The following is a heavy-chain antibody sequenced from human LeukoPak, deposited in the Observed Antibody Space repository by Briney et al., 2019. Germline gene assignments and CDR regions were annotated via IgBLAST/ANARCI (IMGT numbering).Heavy chain of an antibody. CDR1: GFTFSSYG. D-gene: IGHD2-8*01. J-gene: IGHJ4*02. CDR3: AKGSGYCTNGVCMDY. CDR2: ISYDGSNK. Sequence: PGGSLRLSCAASGFTFSSYGMHWVRQAPGKGLEWVAVISYDGSNKYYADSVKGRFTISRDNSKNTLYLQMNSLRAEDTAVYYCAKGSGYCTNGVCMDYWGQGTLVTVSS. V-gene: IGHV3-30*18.